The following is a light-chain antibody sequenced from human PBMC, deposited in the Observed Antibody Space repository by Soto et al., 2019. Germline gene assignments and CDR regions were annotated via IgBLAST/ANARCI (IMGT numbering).Light chain of an antibody. J-gene: IGKJ2*01. Sequence: EIVLTQSPGTLSLSPGERATLSCRASQSVSSFYLAWYQHKRGQALRLLIYGASTRATGIPDRFIGSGSGTDFTLTISRLEPEDFAVYYCQRHGSSGYTFGQGTKLEI. V-gene: IGKV3-20*01. CDR3: QRHGSSGYT. CDR2: GAS. CDR1: QSVSSFY.